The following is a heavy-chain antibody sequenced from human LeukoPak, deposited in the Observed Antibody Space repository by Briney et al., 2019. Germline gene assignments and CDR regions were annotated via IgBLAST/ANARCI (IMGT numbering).Heavy chain of an antibody. CDR1: GFTLSSYA. CDR3: VNFGQWLVADYYYGMDV. V-gene: IGHV3-64D*06. D-gene: IGHD6-19*01. J-gene: IGHJ6*02. CDR2: ISINGGTT. Sequence: PGGSLRLSCSASGFTLSSYAMRRVRQAPGKGLEYVSGISINGGTTYHADSVKGRFTVSRDNSENTLYLQMSSLRAEDSAVYYCVNFGQWLVADYYYGMDVWGQGTTVTVSS.